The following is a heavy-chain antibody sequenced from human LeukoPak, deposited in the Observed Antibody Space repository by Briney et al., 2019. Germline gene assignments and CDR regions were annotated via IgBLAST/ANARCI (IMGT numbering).Heavy chain of an antibody. CDR1: GGSISSYY. V-gene: IGHV4-59*12. J-gene: IGHJ4*02. D-gene: IGHD3-22*01. Sequence: PSETLSLTCTVSGGSISSYYWSWIRQPPGKGLEWIGYIYYSGSTYYDPSLKSRVTISVDTSKNQFSLKLSSVTAADTAVYYCARRDSSGYYLDYWGQGTLVTVSS. CDR2: IYYSGST. CDR3: ARRDSSGYYLDY.